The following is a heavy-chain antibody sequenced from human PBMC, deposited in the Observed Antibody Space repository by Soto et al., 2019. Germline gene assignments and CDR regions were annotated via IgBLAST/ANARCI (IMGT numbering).Heavy chain of an antibody. V-gene: IGHV3-30*18. CDR1: GFTFSSYG. CDR3: AKGLGH. D-gene: IGHD2-21*01. CDR2: ISYDGSNK. Sequence: QVQLVESGGGVVQPGRSLRLSCAASGFTFSSYGMHWVRQAPGKGLEWVAVISYDGSNKYYADSVKGRFTISRDNSKNTLYLQMNSLRAEDTAVYYCAKGLGHWGQGTLLTVSS. J-gene: IGHJ4*02.